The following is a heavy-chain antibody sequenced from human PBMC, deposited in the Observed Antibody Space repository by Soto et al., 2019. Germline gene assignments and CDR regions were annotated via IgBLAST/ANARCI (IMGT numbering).Heavy chain of an antibody. CDR3: ARDHGDYDIFTGLRRYYFDY. D-gene: IGHD3-9*01. V-gene: IGHV3-48*02. CDR2: ISGSGNTI. CDR1: GFTFSTYG. Sequence: ESGGGLVKAGGSLRLSCAPSGFTFSTYGMNWVRQAPGKGLEWVAHISGSGNTIYYADSVRGRFTISRDNAKNSLYLQMNSLRDEDTAVYYCARDHGDYDIFTGLRRYYFDYWGQGTLVTVSS. J-gene: IGHJ4*02.